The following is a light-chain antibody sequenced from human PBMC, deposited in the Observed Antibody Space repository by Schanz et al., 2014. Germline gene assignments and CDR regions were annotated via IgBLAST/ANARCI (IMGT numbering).Light chain of an antibody. CDR2: EVS. CDR3: QSYDSSLSVVV. V-gene: IGLV2-14*01. CDR1: TTDVGGYNY. J-gene: IGLJ2*01. Sequence: QSALTQPASVSGSPGQSITISCAGTTTDVGGYNYVSWYQQHPGKAPKLMISEVSKRPSGVPDRFSGSKSGNTASLTISGLQAEDDADYYCQSYDSSLSVVVFGGGTKLTVL.